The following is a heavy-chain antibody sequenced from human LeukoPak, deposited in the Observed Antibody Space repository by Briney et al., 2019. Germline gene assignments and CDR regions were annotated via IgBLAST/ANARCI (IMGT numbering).Heavy chain of an antibody. CDR3: ARGLAVGTVCYYDYYVMVV. D-gene: IGHD4-17*01. CDR2: IGYDGSNK. V-gene: IGHV3-33*01. J-gene: IGHJ6*02. CDR1: GFMFSSNG. Sequence: GGPLRLSCAAYGFMFSSNGMHWLRHATGKALEWVAVIGYDGSNKYYGVSEKGRLTISRDNSKHTLYPQMNSLRAEDTAVYYFARGLAVGTVCYYDYYVMVVWGQGTRVSVS.